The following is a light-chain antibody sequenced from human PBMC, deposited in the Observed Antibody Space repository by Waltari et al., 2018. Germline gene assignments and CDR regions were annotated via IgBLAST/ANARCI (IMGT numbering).Light chain of an antibody. V-gene: IGLV2-23*02. CDR2: EVS. J-gene: IGLJ1*01. CDR1: SSDVGNFTL. CDR3: CSYAGSRTYV. Sequence: QSALTQPASVSGSPGQSITIPCPGTSSDVGNFTLASWYQQHPGKVPKLIIFEVSKRPSGVSNHFSGSKSGNTASLTISGLRAEDEADYYCCSYAGSRTYVFGTGTKVTVL.